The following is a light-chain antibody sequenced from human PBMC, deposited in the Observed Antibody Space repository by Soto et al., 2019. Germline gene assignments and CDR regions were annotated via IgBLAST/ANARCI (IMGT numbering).Light chain of an antibody. CDR2: DVS. CDR1: SSDVGGYSY. J-gene: IGLJ1*01. V-gene: IGLV2-14*01. Sequence: QSVLTQPASVSWSPGHSITISCTGTSSDVGGYSYVSWYQQHPGKAPKLMIYDVSNRPSGVSNRFSGSKSGNTASLTISGLQAEDEADYYCSSYTSSSTYYVFGTGTKVTVL. CDR3: SSYTSSSTYYV.